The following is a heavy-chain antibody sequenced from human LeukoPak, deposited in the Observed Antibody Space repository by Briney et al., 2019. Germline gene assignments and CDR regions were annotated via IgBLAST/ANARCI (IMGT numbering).Heavy chain of an antibody. Sequence: GGSLRLSCAASGFTFSTNWMHWVRQAPGKGLVWVSRIKGDGSITDYADSVKGRFTISRDNAKNTLYLQMNSLRAEDTAVYYCARENWYLDYWGQGTLVTVSS. CDR1: GFTFSTNW. CDR2: IKGDGSIT. J-gene: IGHJ4*02. V-gene: IGHV3-74*01. CDR3: ARENWYLDY. D-gene: IGHD1-1*01.